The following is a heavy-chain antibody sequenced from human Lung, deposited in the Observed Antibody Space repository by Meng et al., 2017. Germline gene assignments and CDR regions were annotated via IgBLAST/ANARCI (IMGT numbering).Heavy chain of an antibody. D-gene: IGHD3-10*01. Sequence: QQQQWCPRLLRPSENLSPTWAVYGGSISGSYWSWIRQSPAKGLEWIGKINHGGSTNYNPSLESRVTISVDTPKNQFSLRLTSMTVADTAVYYCARERHSTIIRGVIDFWGQGALVTVSS. CDR1: GGSISGSY. CDR2: INHGGST. V-gene: IGHV4-34*01. J-gene: IGHJ4*02. CDR3: ARERHSTIIRGVIDF.